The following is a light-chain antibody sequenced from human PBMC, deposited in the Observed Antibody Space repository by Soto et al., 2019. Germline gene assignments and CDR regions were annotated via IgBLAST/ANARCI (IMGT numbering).Light chain of an antibody. CDR3: QQYNSYSHWK. CDR1: QSISSW. CDR2: DAS. J-gene: IGKJ1*01. V-gene: IGKV1-5*01. Sequence: DIQMTQSPSTLSASVGDRVTITCLASQSISSWLAWYQQKPGKAPKLLIYDASSLESGVPSRFSGSRSGPEFTLTISSLQPDDFATYYCQQYNSYSHWKFGKGTKVDI.